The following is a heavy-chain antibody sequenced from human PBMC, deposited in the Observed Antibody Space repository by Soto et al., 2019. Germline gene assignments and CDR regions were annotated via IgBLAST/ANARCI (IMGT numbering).Heavy chain of an antibody. CDR1: GAPITINY. D-gene: IGHD2-8*01. CDR3: ARDAGRPNDH. Sequence: PSETLSLTCTVSGAPITINYWSWIRQAPGKGLEWIGYIYYSGSTTYNPSLKSRVTMSADTSKDQFSLKLKSVTAADTAVYYCARDAGRPNDHWDPGILISVPX. V-gene: IGHV4-59*01. J-gene: IGHJ1*01. CDR2: IYYSGST.